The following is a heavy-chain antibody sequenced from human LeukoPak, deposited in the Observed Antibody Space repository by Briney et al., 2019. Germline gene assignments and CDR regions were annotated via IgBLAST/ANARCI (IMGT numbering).Heavy chain of an antibody. Sequence: GGSLRLSCAASGFTFSSYWMSWVRQAPGKGLEWVANIKQDGSEKYYVDPVKGRFTISRGNAKNSLYLQMNSLRAEDTAVYYCARDGEGGHDPYYFDYWGQGTLVTVSS. CDR2: IKQDGSEK. D-gene: IGHD5-12*01. V-gene: IGHV3-7*01. CDR3: ARDGEGGHDPYYFDY. J-gene: IGHJ4*02. CDR1: GFTFSSYW.